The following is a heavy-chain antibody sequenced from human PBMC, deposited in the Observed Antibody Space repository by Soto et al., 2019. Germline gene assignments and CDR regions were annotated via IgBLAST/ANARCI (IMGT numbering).Heavy chain of an antibody. D-gene: IGHD3-16*02. CDR1: GFTFSSYA. J-gene: IGHJ4*02. V-gene: IGHV3-30-3*01. Sequence: GGSLRLSCAASGFTFSSYAMHWVRQAPGKGLEWVAVISYDGSNKYYADSVKGRFTISRDNSKNTLYLQMNSLRAEDTAVYYCARDFRAVIILHYFDYWGQGTLVTVSS. CDR3: ARDFRAVIILHYFDY. CDR2: ISYDGSNK.